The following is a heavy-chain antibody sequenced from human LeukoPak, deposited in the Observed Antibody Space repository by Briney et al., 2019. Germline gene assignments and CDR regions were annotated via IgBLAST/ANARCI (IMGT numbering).Heavy chain of an antibody. CDR1: GFTSSSYW. CDR3: ARDSGAAGTGYYYYYMDV. CDR2: INNDGSSA. D-gene: IGHD6-13*01. J-gene: IGHJ6*03. V-gene: IGHV3-74*01. Sequence: PGGSLRLSCAASGFTSSSYWMHWVRQTPGKGLIYISRINNDGSSANYADSVRGRFTISRDNSKNTLYLQMNSLRAEDTAVYYCARDSGAAGTGYYYYYMDVWGKGTTVTASS.